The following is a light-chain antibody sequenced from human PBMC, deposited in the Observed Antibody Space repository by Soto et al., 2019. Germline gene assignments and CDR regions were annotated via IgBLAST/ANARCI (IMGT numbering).Light chain of an antibody. Sequence: EIVLTQSPGTLSLSPGERATLSCRASQSVSSTFLAWYQQKPGQAPRLLIYGVSKRATGIPDRFSGSGSGTDFTLTINSLQAEDVAVYYCQQLYSSPFTFGQGTKLEIK. V-gene: IGKV3-20*01. J-gene: IGKJ2*01. CDR3: QQLYSSPFT. CDR1: QSVSSTF. CDR2: GVS.